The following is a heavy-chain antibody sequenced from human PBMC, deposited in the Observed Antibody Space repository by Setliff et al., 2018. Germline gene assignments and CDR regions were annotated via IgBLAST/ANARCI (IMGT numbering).Heavy chain of an antibody. CDR3: AREGVDIRSSTDYRYYMDV. J-gene: IGHJ6*03. D-gene: IGHD5-12*01. CDR1: GGTFKNYG. V-gene: IGHV1-69*05. Sequence: SVKVSCKASGGTFKNYGISWVRQAPGQGLEWMGGIIPIFGTTNYAQKFQGRATIITDEFTGTAYMELSSLRTEDTAVYYCAREGVDIRSSTDYRYYMDVWGKGTTVTV. CDR2: IIPIFGTT.